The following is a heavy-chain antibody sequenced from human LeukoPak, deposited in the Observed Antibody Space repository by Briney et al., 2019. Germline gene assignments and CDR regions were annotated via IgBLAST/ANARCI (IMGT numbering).Heavy chain of an antibody. CDR2: ISGSGGDSGGST. J-gene: IGHJ4*02. Sequence: GGSLRLSCAASGFTFSSFAMSWVRQAPGKGLEWVSVSVISGSGGDSGGSTYYADSVKGRFTISRDDSSNTLYLQMSSLRVEDTAVYYCAKHRSGIAASGSNYWGQGTLVSVSS. CDR1: GFTFSSFA. CDR3: AKHRSGIAASGSNY. D-gene: IGHD6-13*01. V-gene: IGHV3-23*01.